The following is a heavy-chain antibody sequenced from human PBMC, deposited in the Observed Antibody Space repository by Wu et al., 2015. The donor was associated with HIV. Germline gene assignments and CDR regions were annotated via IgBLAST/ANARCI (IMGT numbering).Heavy chain of an antibody. CDR2: INPNSGGT. V-gene: IGHV1-2*02. J-gene: IGHJ4*02. D-gene: IGHD3-22*01. Sequence: QVQLVQSGAEVKKPGASVKVSCKASGYTFTGYYMHWVRQAPGQGLEWMGWINPNSGGTNYAQKFQGRVTMTRDTSISTAYMELSRLRSDDTAVYYCARETYYYDSSGPQMGYWGQGTLVTVSS. CDR3: ARETYYYDSSGPQMGY. CDR1: GYTFTGYY.